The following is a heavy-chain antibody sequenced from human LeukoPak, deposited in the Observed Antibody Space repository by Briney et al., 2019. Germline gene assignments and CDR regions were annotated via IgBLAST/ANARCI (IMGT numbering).Heavy chain of an antibody. J-gene: IGHJ6*03. CDR1: GFTFSSYG. V-gene: IGHV3-49*04. CDR3: TRVSHDCSGGSCYFGYYYYYMDV. D-gene: IGHD2-15*01. Sequence: GGSLRLSCAASGFTFSSYGMSWVRQAPGKGLEWVGFIRSKAYGGTTEYAASVKGRFTISRDDSKSIAYLQMNSLKTEDTAVYYCTRVSHDCSGGSCYFGYYYYYMDVWGKGTTVTISS. CDR2: IRSKAYGGTT.